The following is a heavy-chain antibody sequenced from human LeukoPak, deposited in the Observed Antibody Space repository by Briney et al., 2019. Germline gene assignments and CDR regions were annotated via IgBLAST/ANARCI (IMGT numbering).Heavy chain of an antibody. CDR3: TRDVVAGLYYYYYYYMDV. CDR2: IRRKTYGGTG. CDR1: GFTFGDYA. V-gene: IGHV3-49*04. Sequence: GGSLRLSCAASGFTFGDYAMNWVRQAPGKGLEWVGFIRRKTYGGTGEYAASVKGRFTISRDDSKSIAYLQMNSLKTEDTAVYYCTRDVVAGLYYYYYYYMDVWGKGTTVTVSS. D-gene: IGHD6-19*01. J-gene: IGHJ6*03.